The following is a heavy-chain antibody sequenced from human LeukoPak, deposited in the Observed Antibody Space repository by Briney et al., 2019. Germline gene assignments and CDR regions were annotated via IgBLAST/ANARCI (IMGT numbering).Heavy chain of an antibody. J-gene: IGHJ3*02. D-gene: IGHD3-3*01. Sequence: GGSLRLSYAASGFTVSSNYMTWVRQAPGKGLEWVSVIYSGGSTHYADSVEGRFTISRDISKNTLYLQMNSLRAEDTAVYYCARGKSEGAFDIWGQGTMVTVSS. V-gene: IGHV3-53*01. CDR2: IYSGGST. CDR3: ARGKSEGAFDI. CDR1: GFTVSSNY.